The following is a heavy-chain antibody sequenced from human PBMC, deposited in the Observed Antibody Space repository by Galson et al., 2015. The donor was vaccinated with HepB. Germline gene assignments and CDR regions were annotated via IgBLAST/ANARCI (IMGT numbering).Heavy chain of an antibody. Sequence: SLRLSCAASGFTFSTYAMNWVRQAPGKGLEWVSVISGDTAKIFHADSVKGRFTISRDNSMNTVYLQMDSLRAEDTAVYYCAKGGNWDSRYFDYWGREVWSPSPQ. D-gene: IGHD7-27*01. J-gene: IGHJ4*02. CDR2: ISGDTAKI. V-gene: IGHV3-23*01. CDR3: AKGGNWDSRYFDY. CDR1: GFTFSTYA.